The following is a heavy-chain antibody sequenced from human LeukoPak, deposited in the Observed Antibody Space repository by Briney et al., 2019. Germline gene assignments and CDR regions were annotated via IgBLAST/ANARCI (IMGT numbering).Heavy chain of an antibody. CDR1: GYAFTSYY. Sequence: ASVKVSCKASGYAFTSYYMHWVRQAPGQGLEWMGIINPSGGSTSYAQKFQGRVTMTRDTSTSTVYMELSSLRSEDTAVYYCARPHGGNEPHDAFDIWGQGTMVTVSS. J-gene: IGHJ3*02. D-gene: IGHD4-23*01. CDR3: ARPHGGNEPHDAFDI. V-gene: IGHV1-46*01. CDR2: INPSGGST.